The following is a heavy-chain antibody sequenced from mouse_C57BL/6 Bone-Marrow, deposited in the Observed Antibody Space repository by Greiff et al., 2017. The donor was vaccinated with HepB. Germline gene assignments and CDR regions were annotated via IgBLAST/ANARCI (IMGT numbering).Heavy chain of an antibody. CDR2: IDPENGDT. CDR1: GFNIKDDY. V-gene: IGHV14-4*01. CDR3: TTAYCSNCVSVLGFAY. D-gene: IGHD2-5*01. Sequence: EVQLQQSGAELVRPGASVKLSCTASGFNIKDDYMHWVKQRPEQGLEWIGWIDPENGDTEYASKFQGKATITADTSSNTAYLQLSSLTSEGTAVYDCTTAYCSNCVSVLGFAYWGQGTRVTVSA. J-gene: IGHJ3*01.